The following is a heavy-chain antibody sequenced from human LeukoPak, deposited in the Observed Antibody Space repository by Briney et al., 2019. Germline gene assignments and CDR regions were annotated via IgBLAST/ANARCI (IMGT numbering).Heavy chain of an antibody. CDR1: GFTFSSYA. CDR2: ISGSGGST. V-gene: IGHV3-23*01. J-gene: IGHJ6*03. CDR3: AKGTGSFLDCYYYYMDV. Sequence: GGSLRLSCAASGFTFSSYAMSWVRQAPGKGLEWVPAISGSGGSTYYADSVKGRFTISRDNSKNTLYLQMNSLRAEDTAVYYCAKGTGSFLDCYYYYMDVWGKGTTVTVSS. D-gene: IGHD6-13*01.